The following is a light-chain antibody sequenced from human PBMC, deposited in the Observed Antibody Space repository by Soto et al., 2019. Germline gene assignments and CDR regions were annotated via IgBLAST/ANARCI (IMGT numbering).Light chain of an antibody. CDR1: SSDVGGYNY. J-gene: IGLJ1*01. CDR2: DVR. V-gene: IGLV2-14*01. Sequence: QSALTQPASVSGSPGQWITISCTGTSSDVGGYNYVSWYQQHAGKAPKLMSYDVRNRPSGGSSRFSGSKSGNTASLTISGLQAEDEADYYCSSYTSGSTPPWVFGTGTKLTVL. CDR3: SSYTSGSTPPWV.